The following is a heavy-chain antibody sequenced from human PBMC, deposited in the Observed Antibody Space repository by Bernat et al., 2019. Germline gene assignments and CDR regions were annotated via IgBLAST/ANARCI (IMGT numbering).Heavy chain of an antibody. V-gene: IGHV1-2*04. J-gene: IGHJ6*02. D-gene: IGHD3-3*01. Sequence: QVQLVQSGAEVKKPGASVKVSCKASGYTFTGYYMHWVRQAPGQGLEWMGWINPNSGGTNYAQKFQGWVTMTRDTSISTAYMELSRLRSDDTAVYYCAREGPYYEFWSGYDSSWYGMDVWGQGTTVTVSS. CDR2: INPNSGGT. CDR3: AREGPYYEFWSGYDSSWYGMDV. CDR1: GYTFTGYY.